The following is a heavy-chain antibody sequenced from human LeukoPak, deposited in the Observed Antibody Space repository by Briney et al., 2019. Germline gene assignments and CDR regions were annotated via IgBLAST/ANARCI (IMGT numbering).Heavy chain of an antibody. CDR1: GGSITNYY. D-gene: IGHD3-22*01. Sequence: PSETLSLTCTVSGGSITNYYWNWLRQPAGKGLEWIGHIYISGSTNYNPSLKSRVTMSVDTSKNQFSLKVNSVTAADTAVYYCARGNYDSTGYYYMGDTLDIWGQGTMVTVSS. J-gene: IGHJ3*02. CDR3: ARGNYDSTGYYYMGDTLDI. V-gene: IGHV4-4*07. CDR2: IYISGST.